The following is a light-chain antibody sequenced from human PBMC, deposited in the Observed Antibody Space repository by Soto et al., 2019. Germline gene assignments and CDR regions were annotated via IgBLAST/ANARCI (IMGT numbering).Light chain of an antibody. V-gene: IGKV1-33*01. CDR2: DAS. J-gene: IGKJ1*01. Sequence: DIQMTQSPSSLSASVGARVTITCQASQDISNYLNWYQQKPGKAPKLLIYDASNLETGVPSRFSGSGSGTDFTFTISSLQPEDIATYYCQQYDNLPWTFGQGTKVEI. CDR1: QDISNY. CDR3: QQYDNLPWT.